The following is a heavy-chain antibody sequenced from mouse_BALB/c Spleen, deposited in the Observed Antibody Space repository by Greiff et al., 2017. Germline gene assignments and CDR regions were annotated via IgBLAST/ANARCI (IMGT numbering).Heavy chain of an antibody. CDR2: ISDGGSYT. Sequence: DVQLVESGGGLVKPGGSLKLSCAASGFTFSDYYMYWVRQTPEKRLEWVATISDGGSYTYYPDSVKGRFTISRDNAKNNLYLQMSSLKSEDTAMYYCARDGATAPRAWFAYWGQGTLVTVSA. CDR3: ARDGATAPRAWFAY. CDR1: GFTFSDYY. J-gene: IGHJ3*01. V-gene: IGHV5-4*02. D-gene: IGHD1-2*01.